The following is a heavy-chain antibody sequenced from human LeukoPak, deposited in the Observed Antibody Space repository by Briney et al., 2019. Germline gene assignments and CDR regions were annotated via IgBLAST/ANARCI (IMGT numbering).Heavy chain of an antibody. CDR1: GDSISSYY. CDR3: ARHLGGSGSHDAFDM. V-gene: IGHV4-59*08. Sequence: SETLSLTCTVSGDSISSYYWSWIRQPPGKGLVWIAYIYYSGNTNYNPSHKSRVTISVYTSKNQFSLKLSSVTAADTAVYYCARHLGGSGSHDAFDMWGQGTMVTVSS. CDR2: IYYSGNT. J-gene: IGHJ3*02. D-gene: IGHD3-10*01.